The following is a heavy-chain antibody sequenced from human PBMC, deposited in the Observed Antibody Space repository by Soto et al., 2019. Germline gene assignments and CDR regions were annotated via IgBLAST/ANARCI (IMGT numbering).Heavy chain of an antibody. J-gene: IGHJ6*02. V-gene: IGHV4-30-2*06. CDR1: GGSISSGGYS. CDR3: ARDYYGMDV. Sequence: SETLSLTCTVSGGSISSGGYSWTWIRQSPGKGLEWLGYTYQSGSAYYNPSLKSRVTISVDRSKNQFSLNVTSVTAADTAVYYCARDYYGMDVWGQGTTVTVSS. CDR2: TYQSGSA.